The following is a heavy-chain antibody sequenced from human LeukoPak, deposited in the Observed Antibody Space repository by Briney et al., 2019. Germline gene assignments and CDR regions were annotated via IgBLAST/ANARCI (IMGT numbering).Heavy chain of an antibody. CDR1: GFTFSNYG. Sequence: GGSLRLSCAASGFTFSNYGMHWVRQAPGKGLEWVAVISYDGRNTYYADSVKGRFTISRDNSKNSLSLQMNSLRTVDTAMYFCAKGELYYDGSGTFWGQGTLVTVSS. J-gene: IGHJ4*02. CDR3: AKGELYYDGSGTF. D-gene: IGHD3-10*01. CDR2: ISYDGRNT. V-gene: IGHV3-30*18.